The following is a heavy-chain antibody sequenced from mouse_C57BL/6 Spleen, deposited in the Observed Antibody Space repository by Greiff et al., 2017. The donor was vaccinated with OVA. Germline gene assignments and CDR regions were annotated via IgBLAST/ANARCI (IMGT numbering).Heavy chain of an antibody. V-gene: IGHV5-4*03. D-gene: IGHD1-1*01. CDR1: GFTFSSYG. CDR3: ASLITTVVAYYFDY. CDR2: ISDGGSYT. Sequence: EVKLVESGGGLVKPGGSLKLSCAASGFTFSSYGMSWVRQTPEKRLEWVATISDGGSYTYYPDNVKGRFTISRDNAKNNLYLQMSHLKSEDTAMYYCASLITTVVAYYFDYWGQGTTLTVSS. J-gene: IGHJ2*01.